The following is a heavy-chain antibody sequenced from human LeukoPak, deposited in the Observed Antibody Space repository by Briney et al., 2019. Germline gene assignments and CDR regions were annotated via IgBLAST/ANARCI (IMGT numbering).Heavy chain of an antibody. V-gene: IGHV4-30-4*08. CDR3: DRGGYSSGWSLYYFDY. Sequence: SETLSLTCAVYGGSFSGYYWSWIRQPPGKGLEWIGYIYYSGSTYYNPSLKSRVTISVDTSKNQFSLKLSSVTAADTAVYYCDRGGYSSGWSLYYFDYWGQGALVTVSS. CDR2: IYYSGST. D-gene: IGHD6-19*01. CDR1: GGSFSGYY. J-gene: IGHJ4*02.